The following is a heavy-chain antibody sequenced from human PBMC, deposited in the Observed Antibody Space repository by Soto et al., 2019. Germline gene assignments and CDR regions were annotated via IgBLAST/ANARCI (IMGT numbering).Heavy chain of an antibody. CDR2: INAGNGNT. V-gene: IGHV1-3*01. CDR3: AREVEDCTNGVCPQSGYHYYYMDV. D-gene: IGHD2-8*01. Sequence: QVQLVQSGAEVKKPGDSVKVSCKASGYTFTSYAMHWVRQAPGQRLEWMGWINAGNGNTKYSQKFQGRVTITRDTSASTAYMELNSLRSEDTAVYYCAREVEDCTNGVCPQSGYHYYYMDVWGKGTTVTVSS. CDR1: GYTFTSYA. J-gene: IGHJ6*03.